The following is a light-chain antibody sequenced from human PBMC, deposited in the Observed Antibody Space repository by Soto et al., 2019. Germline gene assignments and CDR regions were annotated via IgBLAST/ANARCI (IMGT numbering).Light chain of an antibody. CDR1: QSVSSN. V-gene: IGKV3-15*01. CDR2: GAS. J-gene: IGKJ1*01. Sequence: EIVMTQSPATLSVSPGERATLSCRASQSVSSNLAWYQQKPGQAPRLLIYGASTRATGIPARFSGSGSGTEFTVTISSLQVEDFVVYYCQQYNNWPWTFGQGTKVEIK. CDR3: QQYNNWPWT.